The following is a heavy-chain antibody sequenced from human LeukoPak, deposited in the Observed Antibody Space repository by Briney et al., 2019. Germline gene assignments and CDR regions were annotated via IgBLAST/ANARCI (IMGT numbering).Heavy chain of an antibody. CDR3: ARAVGQNWFDP. V-gene: IGHV6-1*01. D-gene: IGHD2-15*01. Sequence: SQTLSLTCGISGDSVSSNSAAWDWLRQSPSRGLEWLGRTYYRSKWYNDYAVSVKSRITINPDTSKNQFSLQLNSVTPEDTAVYYCARAVGQNWFDPWGQGTLVTVSS. CDR1: GDSVSSNSAA. J-gene: IGHJ5*02. CDR2: TYYRSKWYN.